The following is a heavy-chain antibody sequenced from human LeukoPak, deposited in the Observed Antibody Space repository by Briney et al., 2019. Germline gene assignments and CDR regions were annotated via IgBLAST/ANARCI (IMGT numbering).Heavy chain of an antibody. J-gene: IGHJ4*02. V-gene: IGHV3-30-3*01. CDR1: GFTFSSYA. CDR3: ARDKPFDY. Sequence: GRSLRLSCAASGFTFSSYAMHWVRQAPGKGLEWVAVISYDGSNKYYADSVKGRFTISRDNSKNTLYLQMNSLRAEDTAVYYCARDKPFDYWGQGTLVTVSS. CDR2: ISYDGSNK.